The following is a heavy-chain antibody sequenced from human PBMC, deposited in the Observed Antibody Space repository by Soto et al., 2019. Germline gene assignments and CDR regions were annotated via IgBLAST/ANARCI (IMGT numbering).Heavy chain of an antibody. V-gene: IGHV1-18*01. J-gene: IGHJ6*02. CDR3: ARDRSLKYSYYYGMDV. Sequence: ASVKVSCKASGYTFTSYGISWVRQPPGQGLEWMGWISAYNGNTNYAQKLQGRVTMTTDTSTSTAYMELRSLRSDDTAVYYCARDRSLKYSYYYGMDVWGQGTTVTVSS. D-gene: IGHD3-16*02. CDR2: ISAYNGNT. CDR1: GYTFTSYG.